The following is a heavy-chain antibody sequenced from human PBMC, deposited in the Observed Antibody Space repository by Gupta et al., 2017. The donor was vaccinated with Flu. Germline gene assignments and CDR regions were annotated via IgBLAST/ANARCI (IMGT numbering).Heavy chain of an antibody. J-gene: IGHJ6*02. Sequence: QVQLVQSGAEVKKPGSSVKVSCKASGGTFSSYAISWVRQAPGQGTEWMGGIIPIFGTANYAQKFQGRVTITADESTSTAYMELSSLRSEDTAVYYCARRGYCSSTSCYSYYYYGMDVWGQGTTVTVSS. CDR3: ARRGYCSSTSCYSYYYYGMDV. V-gene: IGHV1-69*01. D-gene: IGHD2-2*01. CDR1: GGTFSSYA. CDR2: IIPIFGTA.